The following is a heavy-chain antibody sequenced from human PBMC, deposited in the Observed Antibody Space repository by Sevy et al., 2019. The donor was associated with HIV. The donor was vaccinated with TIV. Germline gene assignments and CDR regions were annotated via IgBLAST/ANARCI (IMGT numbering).Heavy chain of an antibody. CDR3: ARDLISGSYSQSLDY. CDR1: GFNFGSHA. V-gene: IGHV3-30*04. J-gene: IGHJ4*02. Sequence: GGSLRLFCAASGFNFGSHAMHWVRQAPGKGLDWVAVISSDGNSQYSADSVKGRFTISRDNSKNTLYLQMDSLRVEDTAVYYCARDLISGSYSQSLDYWGQGTLVTVSS. D-gene: IGHD1-26*01. CDR2: ISSDGNSQ.